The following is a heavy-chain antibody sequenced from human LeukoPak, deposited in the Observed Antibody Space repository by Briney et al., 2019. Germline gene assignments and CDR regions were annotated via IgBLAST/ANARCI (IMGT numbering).Heavy chain of an antibody. CDR2: IRSKTNGGTT. V-gene: IGHV3-49*04. Sequence: PGGSLRLSCRGSGFTFGDYVMSWVRQAPGKGLEWIGFIRSKTNGGTTEYAASVKDRFLISRDDAKSTTFLHMNSLKTEDTAVYYCTFSGWYYFHHWGRGTLVTVSS. CDR1: GFTFGDYV. CDR3: TFSGWYYFHH. J-gene: IGHJ4*02. D-gene: IGHD6-19*01.